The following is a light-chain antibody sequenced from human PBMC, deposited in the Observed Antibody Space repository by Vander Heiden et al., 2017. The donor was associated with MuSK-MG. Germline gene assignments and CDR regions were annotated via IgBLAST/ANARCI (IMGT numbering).Light chain of an antibody. CDR1: TNHVGGYNL. CDR2: RVR. CDR3: TSYTSTYTPQVM. J-gene: IGLJ3*02. V-gene: IGLV2-14*03. Sequence: QSALTPPASVSGSPGQSITISRTGRTNHVGGYNLVAWFQLSIYRVRDRPSGISDRFSGSRSGNTASLTNSGLQAEDEAVYYCTSYTSTYTPQVMFGGGTQLTVL.